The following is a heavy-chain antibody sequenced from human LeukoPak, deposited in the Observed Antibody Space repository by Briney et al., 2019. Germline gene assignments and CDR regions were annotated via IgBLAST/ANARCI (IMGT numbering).Heavy chain of an antibody. Sequence: SVKVSCKASGYTFTSYGISWVRQAPGQGLEWMGGIIPIFGTANYAQKFQGRVTITADESTSTAYMELSSLRSEDTAVYYCARESTLRQQLVRDGYFDYWGQGTLVTVSS. V-gene: IGHV1-69*13. CDR3: ARESTLRQQLVRDGYFDY. CDR2: IIPIFGTA. D-gene: IGHD6-13*01. J-gene: IGHJ4*02. CDR1: GYTFTSYG.